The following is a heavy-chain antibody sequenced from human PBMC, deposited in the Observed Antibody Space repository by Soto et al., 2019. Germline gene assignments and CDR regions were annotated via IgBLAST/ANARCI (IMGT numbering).Heavy chain of an antibody. V-gene: IGHV3-23*01. CDR2: ISGSGGST. D-gene: IGHD3-9*01. J-gene: IGHJ4*02. Sequence: PGGSLRLSCAASGFTFSSYAMSWVRQAPGKGLEWVSAISGSGGSTYYADSVKGRFTISRDNSKNTLYLQMNSLRAEDTAVYYCAKDVVVGGRWLLLYFDYWGQGTLVTVSS. CDR1: GFTFSSYA. CDR3: AKDVVVGGRWLLLYFDY.